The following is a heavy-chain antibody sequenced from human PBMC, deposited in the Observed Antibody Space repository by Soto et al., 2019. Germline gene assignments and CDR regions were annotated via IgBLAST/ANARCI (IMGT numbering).Heavy chain of an antibody. CDR3: ARDRDGYNDLVDY. V-gene: IGHV3-30-3*01. J-gene: IGHJ4*02. CDR2: ISYDGSNK. CDR1: GFTFSSYA. Sequence: GSLRLSCAASGFTFSSYAMHWVRQAPGKGLEWVAVISYDGSNKYYADSVKGRFTISRDNSKNTLYLQMNSLRAEDTAVYYCARDRDGYNDLVDYWGQGTLVTVSS. D-gene: IGHD5-12*01.